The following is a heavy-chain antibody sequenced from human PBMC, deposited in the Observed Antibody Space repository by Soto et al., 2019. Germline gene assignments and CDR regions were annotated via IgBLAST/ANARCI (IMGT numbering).Heavy chain of an antibody. J-gene: IGHJ4*02. CDR1: GGSFGGYY. V-gene: IGHV4-34*01. CDR2: INHSGST. D-gene: IGHD3-10*01. CDR3: ARGLRRYYGSGSRYYFDY. Sequence: SETLSLTCAVYGGSFGGYYWSWIRQPPGKGLEWIGEINHSGSTNYNPSLKSRVTISVDTSKNQFSLKLSSVTAADTAVYYCARGLRRYYGSGSRYYFDYWGQGTLVTVSS.